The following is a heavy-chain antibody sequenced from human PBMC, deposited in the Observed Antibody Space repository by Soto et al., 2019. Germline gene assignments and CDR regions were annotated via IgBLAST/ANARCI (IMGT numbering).Heavy chain of an antibody. CDR1: GYTFTSYY. J-gene: IGHJ4*02. CDR3: ARGHPGGYSYGDHLYY. CDR2: INPSGVST. Sequence: ASVKVSCKASGYTFTSYYMHWVRQAPGQGLEWMGIINPSGVSTSHAQKFQGRVTMTRDTSTSTVYMELSSLRSEDTAVYYCARGHPGGYSYGDHLYYSGQGTLVTVSS. V-gene: IGHV1-46*01. D-gene: IGHD5-18*01.